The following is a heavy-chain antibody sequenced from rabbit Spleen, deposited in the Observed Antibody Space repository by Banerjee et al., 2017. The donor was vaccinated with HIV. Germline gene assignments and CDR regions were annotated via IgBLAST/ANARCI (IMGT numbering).Heavy chain of an antibody. CDR2: IGTGSGST. Sequence: QSLEESGGGLVKPEGSLTLTCKASGFDLSNYWMCWVRQSPGKGLELIACIGTGSGSTYYASWAKGRFTISKTSSTTVTLQMTSLTAADTATYFCARDDVPRSWPFDLWGQGTLVTVS. CDR3: ARDDVPRSWPFDL. V-gene: IGHV1S40*01. J-gene: IGHJ4*01. CDR1: GFDLSNYW.